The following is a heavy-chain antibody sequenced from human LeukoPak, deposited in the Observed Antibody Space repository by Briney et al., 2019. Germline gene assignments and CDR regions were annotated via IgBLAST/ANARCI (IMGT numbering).Heavy chain of an antibody. CDR3: ARVRSSNGDSYYFDY. CDR1: GASISSGGSS. D-gene: IGHD2-8*01. Sequence: SETLSLTCAVSGASISSGGSSWSWIRQPPGKGLEWIGYIYPSGNTYYNPSLKSRVTISLDKSKNQFSLNLTSVTAADMAVYYCARVRSSNGDSYYFDYWGQGALVTVSS. CDR2: IYPSGNT. J-gene: IGHJ4*02. V-gene: IGHV4-30-2*01.